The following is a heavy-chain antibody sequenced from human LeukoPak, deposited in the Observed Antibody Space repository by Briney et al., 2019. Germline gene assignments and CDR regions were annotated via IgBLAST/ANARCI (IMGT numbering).Heavy chain of an antibody. CDR3: ARSRIAVAGICFDP. D-gene: IGHD6-19*01. CDR1: GFTFSSYW. J-gene: IGHJ5*02. CDR2: IKTDGSEK. Sequence: GGSLRLSCAASGFTFSSYWMSWVRQAPGKGLEWVANIKTDGSEKYFVDSVKGRFTISRDNAKNSLYLQMNTLRAEDTAVYYCARSRIAVAGICFDPWGQGTLVTVSS. V-gene: IGHV3-7*01.